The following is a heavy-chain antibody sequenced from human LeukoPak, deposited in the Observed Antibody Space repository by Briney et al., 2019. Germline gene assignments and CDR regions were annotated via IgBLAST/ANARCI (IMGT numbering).Heavy chain of an antibody. CDR2: ISAYNGNT. Sequence: ASVTVSCKASGYTFTNYGISWVRQAPGQGLEWMGWISAYNGNTNYAQKLQGRVTMTTDTSTSTAYMELRSLRSDDTAVYYCARDQAVAGTNYYYGMDVWGQGTTVTVSS. J-gene: IGHJ6*02. CDR3: ARDQAVAGTNYYYGMDV. V-gene: IGHV1-18*01. D-gene: IGHD6-19*01. CDR1: GYTFTNYG.